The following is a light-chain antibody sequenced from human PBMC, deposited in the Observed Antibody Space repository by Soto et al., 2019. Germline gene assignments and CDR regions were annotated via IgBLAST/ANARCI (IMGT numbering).Light chain of an antibody. V-gene: IGLV2-14*01. CDR2: EVS. CDR1: GSDVGGYNY. J-gene: IGLJ2*01. CDR3: SSYTSSTTVI. Sequence: QSALTQPASVSGSPGQSITISCTGTGSDVGGYNYVSWHQQHPGKAPKLMIYEVSNRPSGVSNRFSGSKSGNTASLTISGIQAEDEADYYCSSYTSSTTVIFGGGTKVTV.